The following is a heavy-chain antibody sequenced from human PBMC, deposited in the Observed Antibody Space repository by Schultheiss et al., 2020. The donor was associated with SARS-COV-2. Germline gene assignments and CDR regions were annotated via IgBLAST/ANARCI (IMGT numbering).Heavy chain of an antibody. CDR2: ISPESGFT. CDR1: GFTFSNYA. J-gene: IGHJ4*02. D-gene: IGHD3-22*01. CDR3: ARDRSSGFDY. V-gene: IGHV3-23*01. Sequence: GGSLRLSCVASGFTFSNYAMTWVRQAPGKGLECVSVISPESGFTNYADSVKGRFTISRDNSKNTLFLQMNSLRAEDTAVYYCARDRSSGFDYWGQGTLVTVSS.